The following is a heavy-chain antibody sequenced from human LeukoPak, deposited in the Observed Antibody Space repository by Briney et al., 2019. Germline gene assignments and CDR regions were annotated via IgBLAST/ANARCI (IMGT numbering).Heavy chain of an antibody. CDR2: IIPIFGTA. V-gene: IGHV1-69*05. D-gene: IGHD5-18*01. Sequence: SVKVSCKASGGTFSSYAISWVRQAPGQGLEWMGGIIPIFGTANYAQKFQGRVTITTDESTSTAYMELSSLRSEDTAVYYCARVYSYGSLDAFDIWGQGTMVTVSS. CDR3: ARVYSYGSLDAFDI. J-gene: IGHJ3*02. CDR1: GGTFSSYA.